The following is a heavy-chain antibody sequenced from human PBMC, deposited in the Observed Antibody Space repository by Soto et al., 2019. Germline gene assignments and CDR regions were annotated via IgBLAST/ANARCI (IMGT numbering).Heavy chain of an antibody. CDR2: IYYGGST. CDR1: GGSISSYY. D-gene: IGHD1-26*01. Sequence: SETLSLTCTVSGGSISSYYWSWIRQPPGKGLEWIGYIYYGGSTNYNPSLKSRVTISVDTSKNQFSLKLSSVTAADTAVYYCARKVGLVGMDVWGQGTTVTVSS. J-gene: IGHJ6*02. V-gene: IGHV4-59*01. CDR3: ARKVGLVGMDV.